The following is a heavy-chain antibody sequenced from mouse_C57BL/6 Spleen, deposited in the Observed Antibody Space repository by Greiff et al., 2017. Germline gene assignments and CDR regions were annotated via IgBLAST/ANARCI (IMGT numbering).Heavy chain of an antibody. CDR3: VRDVAYYVSPYFDV. V-gene: IGHV10-3*01. CDR1: GFTFKTYA. Sequence: EVQLVESGGGLVQPKGSLKLSCAASGFTFKTYAMHWVRQAPGKGLEWVARIRSKSSNYATYYADSVKDRFTISRDDSQSMLYLQMNNLKTEDTAMYYCVRDVAYYVSPYFDVWGTGTTVTVSS. J-gene: IGHJ1*03. CDR2: IRSKSSNYAT. D-gene: IGHD1-1*01.